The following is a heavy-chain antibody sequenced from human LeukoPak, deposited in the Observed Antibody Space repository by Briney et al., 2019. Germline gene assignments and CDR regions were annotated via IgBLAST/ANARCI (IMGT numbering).Heavy chain of an antibody. Sequence: SETLSLTCTVSGDSISSYYRSWIRQPPGKGLEWIGYISYSGDTNYNPSLKSRVTMSVDTSKKQFSLTLSSVTAVDTAVYYCARLVGVRLPAVVWGQGTTVTVSS. CDR3: ARLVGVRLPAVV. J-gene: IGHJ6*02. CDR1: GDSISSYY. CDR2: ISYSGDT. V-gene: IGHV4-59*01. D-gene: IGHD1-26*01.